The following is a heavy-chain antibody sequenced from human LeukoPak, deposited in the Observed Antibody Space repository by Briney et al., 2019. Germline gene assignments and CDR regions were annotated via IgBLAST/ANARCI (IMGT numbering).Heavy chain of an antibody. CDR3: ARGSNSVAY. J-gene: IGHJ4*02. D-gene: IGHD4-23*01. Sequence: SETLSLTCAVYGGSFSDSYWSWIRQPPGEGLEWVGEISHSGDTNYNPSLKSRVTISVDTSENQFSLNLSSVTAADTAVYYCARGSNSVAYWGQGTLVTVSS. CDR2: ISHSGDT. CDR1: GGSFSDSY. V-gene: IGHV4-34*01.